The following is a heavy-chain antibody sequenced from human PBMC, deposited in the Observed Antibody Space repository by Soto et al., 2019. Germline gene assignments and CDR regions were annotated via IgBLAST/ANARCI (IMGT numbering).Heavy chain of an antibody. J-gene: IGHJ6*02. CDR3: ARGRLWFTQQRYYYYGMDV. CDR2: INHSGST. CDR1: GGSFSGYY. D-gene: IGHD5-18*01. Sequence: SETLSLTCAVYGGSFSGYYWSWIRQPPGKGLEWIGEINHSGSTNYNPSLKSRVTISVDTSKNQFSLKLSSVTAADTAVYYCARGRLWFTQQRYYYYGMDVWGQGTTVTVSS. V-gene: IGHV4-34*01.